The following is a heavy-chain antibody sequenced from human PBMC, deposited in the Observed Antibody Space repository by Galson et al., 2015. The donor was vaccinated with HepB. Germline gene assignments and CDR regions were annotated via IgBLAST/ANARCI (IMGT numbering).Heavy chain of an antibody. CDR3: ARCGGDGYKGPWYFDL. V-gene: IGHV3-74*01. J-gene: IGHJ2*01. CDR1: GFTFSSYW. D-gene: IGHD2-21*02. Sequence: SLRLSCAASGFTFSSYWMHWVRQAPGKGLVWVSRINSDGSSTSYADSVKGRFTISRDNAKNTLYLQMNSLRAEDTAVYYCARCGGDGYKGPWYFDLWVRVTLVTVSS. CDR2: INSDGSST.